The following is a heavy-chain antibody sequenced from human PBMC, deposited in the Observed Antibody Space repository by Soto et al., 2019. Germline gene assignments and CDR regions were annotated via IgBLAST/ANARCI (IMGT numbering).Heavy chain of an antibody. CDR3: ETTLTTSAEYFQH. Sequence: PGGSLRLSCAASGFSFSDYWMSWVPQAPGKGLEWVAHIKDDGSDIHYVDSVKARFTISRDNAKSSLILQMNSLSTEDTDVYYWETTLTTSAEYFQHWGQGTPVTVSS. D-gene: IGHD3-9*01. CDR1: GFSFSDYW. J-gene: IGHJ1*01. V-gene: IGHV3-7*01. CDR2: IKDDGSDI.